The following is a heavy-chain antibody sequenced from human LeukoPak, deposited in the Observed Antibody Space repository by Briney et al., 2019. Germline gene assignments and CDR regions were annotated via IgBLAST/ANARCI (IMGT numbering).Heavy chain of an antibody. Sequence: PSETLSLTCTVSGASISSYYWSWIRQPAGKGLEWIGYIYYSGSNRYNPSLKSRVTISVDTSKNQFSLKLSSVTAAYTAVYYCPRVGILRFPSNWFDPWGQGTLVTVSS. CDR1: GASISSYY. D-gene: IGHD3-3*01. CDR3: PRVGILRFPSNWFDP. V-gene: IGHV4-59*01. J-gene: IGHJ5*02. CDR2: IYYSGSN.